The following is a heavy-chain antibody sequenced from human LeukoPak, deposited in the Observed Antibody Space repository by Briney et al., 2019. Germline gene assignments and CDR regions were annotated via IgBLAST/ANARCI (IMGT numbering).Heavy chain of an antibody. CDR3: AKYLGYAFDI. V-gene: IGHV3-74*01. Sequence: PGGSLRLSCAASGFTFSSYWMHWVRQAPGKGLVWVSRINSDGSSTSYVDSVKGRFTISRDNAKNSLYLQMSSLTAEDTALYYCAKYLGYAFDIWGQGTLVTGSS. D-gene: IGHD2-2*01. CDR1: GFTFSSYW. J-gene: IGHJ3*02. CDR2: INSDGSST.